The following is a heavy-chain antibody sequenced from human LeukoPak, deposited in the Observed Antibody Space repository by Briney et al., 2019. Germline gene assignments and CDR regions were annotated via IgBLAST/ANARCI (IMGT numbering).Heavy chain of an antibody. CDR1: GYTLTIHY. D-gene: IGHD1-26*01. Sequence: ASVKVSCKASGYTLTIHYMYWVRQAPGQGLEWMGIINPSGGSTSYAQKFQGRVTMTRDTSTSTVYMGLSSLRSEDTAVYYCARGSGSHPGYWGQGTLVTVSS. CDR3: ARGSGSHPGY. J-gene: IGHJ4*02. CDR2: INPSGGST. V-gene: IGHV1-46*01.